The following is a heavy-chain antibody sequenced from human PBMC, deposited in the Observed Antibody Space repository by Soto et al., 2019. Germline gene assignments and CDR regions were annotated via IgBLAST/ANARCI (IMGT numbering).Heavy chain of an antibody. CDR2: VIPLFDTA. Sequence: QVQVVQSGAEVKKPGSSVKVSCKVSGGIFTNNAISWVRQAPGQGLEWLGGVIPLFDTAYYAQIFRGRLRISADGATTTAYMELSGLTSADTAVYFCATGCHNDGYNFYHGMDVWGQGTTVTVS. CDR1: GGIFTNNA. D-gene: IGHD3-16*01. V-gene: IGHV1-69*01. J-gene: IGHJ6*02. CDR3: ATGCHNDGYNFYHGMDV.